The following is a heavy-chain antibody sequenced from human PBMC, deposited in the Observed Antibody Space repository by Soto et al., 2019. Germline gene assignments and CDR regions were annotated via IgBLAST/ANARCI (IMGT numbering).Heavy chain of an antibody. V-gene: IGHV3-9*01. CDR3: AKDVAAGTFNWFDP. D-gene: IGHD6-13*01. CDR2: ISWNSGSI. J-gene: IGHJ5*02. CDR1: GFTFDDYA. Sequence: EVQLAESGGGLVQPGRSLRLSCAASGFTFDDYAMHWVRQAPGKGLEWVSGISWNSGSIGYADSVKGRFTISRDNAKNSLYLQMNSLRAEDTALYYCAKDVAAGTFNWFDPWGQGTLVTVSS.